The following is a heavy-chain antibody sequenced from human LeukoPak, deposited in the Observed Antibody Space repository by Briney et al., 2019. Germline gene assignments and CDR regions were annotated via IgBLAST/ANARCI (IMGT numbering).Heavy chain of an antibody. CDR2: IYYSGST. CDR3: ARRAGLVVPINY. Sequence: PSETLSLTCTVSGYSISSGNYWDWIRQPPGKGLEWIGSIYYSGSTYYNPSLKSRVTISVDTSKNQFSLKLSSVTAADTAVYYCARRAGLVVPINYWGQGTLVTVSS. D-gene: IGHD3-22*01. CDR1: GYSISSGNY. J-gene: IGHJ4*02. V-gene: IGHV4-38-2*02.